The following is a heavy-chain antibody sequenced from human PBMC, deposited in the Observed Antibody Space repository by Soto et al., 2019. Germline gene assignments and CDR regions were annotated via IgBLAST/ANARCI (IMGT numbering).Heavy chain of an antibody. CDR2: INGNGRSK. J-gene: IGHJ4*02. CDR3: AKGRVVGVTTCPDF. V-gene: IGHV3-23*01. CDR1: GFTFSNFA. D-gene: IGHD1-26*01. Sequence: EVQLLESGGGLVQPGGSLRLSCAASGFTFSNFAMSWYRQAPGKVLEWVSVINGNGRSKYHADSVQGRFTISRDNSKNALDLQMNSLRAGDTALYYCAKGRVVGVTTCPDFWGQGTLVTVSS.